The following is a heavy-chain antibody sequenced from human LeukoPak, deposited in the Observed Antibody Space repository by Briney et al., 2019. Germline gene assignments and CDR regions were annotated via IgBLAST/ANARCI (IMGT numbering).Heavy chain of an antibody. Sequence: GGSLRLSCAASGFTFSSYGMRWVRQAPGKGLEWVAGIWYDGSDKNYADSVKGRFTISRDNSKNTLYLQMNSLRAEDTAVYYCARVLGAYDDYWGQGTLVTVSS. V-gene: IGHV3-33*01. CDR2: IWYDGSDK. D-gene: IGHD5-12*01. CDR3: ARVLGAYDDY. CDR1: GFTFSSYG. J-gene: IGHJ4*02.